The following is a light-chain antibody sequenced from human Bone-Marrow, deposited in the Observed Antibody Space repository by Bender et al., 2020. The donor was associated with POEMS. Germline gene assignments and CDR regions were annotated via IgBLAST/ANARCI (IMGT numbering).Light chain of an antibody. CDR2: EGN. V-gene: IGLV6-57*03. CDR3: CSYAGDRYWV. Sequence: FILTQPHSVSASPGKTVTLSCTRSSGSIATNHVQWYHQRPGSAPITVISEGNERLSGVPDRFSGSKSGNTASLTISGLQAEDEGDYYCCSYAGDRYWVFGGGTTLAVL. CDR1: SGSIATNH. J-gene: IGLJ3*02.